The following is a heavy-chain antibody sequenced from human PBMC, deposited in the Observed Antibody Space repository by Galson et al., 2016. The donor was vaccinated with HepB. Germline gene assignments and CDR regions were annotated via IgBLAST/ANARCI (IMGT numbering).Heavy chain of an antibody. CDR1: GGSIRSTDNY. D-gene: IGHD2/OR15-2a*01. CDR3: ARHLHFGSPSHFDF. V-gene: IGHV4-39*01. Sequence: SETLSLTCNVSGGSIRSTDNYWGWIRQPPGKGLEWIGSIFYSGSTNYNPSLKSRVTMSVDTSKKQFSLRLTSVTAADTAVYFCARHLHFGSPSHFDFWGQGTLVTVSS. CDR2: IFYSGST. J-gene: IGHJ4*02.